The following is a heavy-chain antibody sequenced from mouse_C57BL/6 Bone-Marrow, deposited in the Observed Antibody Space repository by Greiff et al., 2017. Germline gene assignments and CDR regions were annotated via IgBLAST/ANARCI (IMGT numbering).Heavy chain of an antibody. J-gene: IGHJ2*01. CDR2: ISDGGSYT. CDR3: ARDTTVVAFYYFDY. D-gene: IGHD1-1*01. V-gene: IGHV5-4*01. Sequence: EVHLVESGGGLVKPGGSLKLSCAASGFTFSSYAMSWVRQTPEKRLEWVATISDGGSYTYYPDNVKGRFTISRDNAKNNLYLQMSHLKSEDTAMYYCARDTTVVAFYYFDYWGQGTTLTVSS. CDR1: GFTFSSYA.